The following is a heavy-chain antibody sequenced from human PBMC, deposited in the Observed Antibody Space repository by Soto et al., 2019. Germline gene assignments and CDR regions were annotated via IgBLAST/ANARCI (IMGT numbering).Heavy chain of an antibody. Sequence: QVQLVQSGAEVKKPGSSVKVSCKASGDTFSTYTITWMRQAPGQGLEWMGGIIPRSATSNYAQKFQGRVXIAADEPTSTAXXXLXXLRAEDTAVYYCAREGLVLVPTTVNSDYYDYAMDVWGQGTTVTVSS. D-gene: IGHD2-2*01. V-gene: IGHV1-69*12. J-gene: IGHJ6*02. CDR2: IIPRSATS. CDR3: AREGLVLVPTTVNSDYYDYAMDV. CDR1: GDTFSTYT.